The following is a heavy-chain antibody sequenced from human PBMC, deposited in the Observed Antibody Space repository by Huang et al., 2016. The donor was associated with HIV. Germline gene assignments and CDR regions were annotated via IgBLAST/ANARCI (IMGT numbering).Heavy chain of an antibody. CDR2: INPGDNSK. J-gene: IGHJ5*02. CDR1: GYTFSSNY. Sequence: VQLVQSGAAEKKPGASVKVSCKASGYTFSSNYIHWVRQAPGLGFEWMGIINPGDNSKTFAPKVRGRLTMNRDTSTSTVYMELNSLTSHDTAVYYCARSGGAYTDNWLDHWGQGTLVTVSS. D-gene: IGHD3-16*01. CDR3: ARSGGAYTDNWLDH. V-gene: IGHV1-46*01.